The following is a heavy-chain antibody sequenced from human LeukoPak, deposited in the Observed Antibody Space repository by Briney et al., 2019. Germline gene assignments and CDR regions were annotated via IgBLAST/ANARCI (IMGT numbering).Heavy chain of an antibody. CDR1: GNYL. Sequence: GGSLRLSCAASGNYLMHWVRQAPGKGLVWVSHINSDGSWTSYADSVKGRFTISKDNAKNTVYLQMNNLRAEDTAVYYCVSFYETYWGRGTLVTVSS. J-gene: IGHJ4*02. V-gene: IGHV3-74*01. CDR2: INSDGSWT. D-gene: IGHD2-2*01. CDR3: VSFYETY.